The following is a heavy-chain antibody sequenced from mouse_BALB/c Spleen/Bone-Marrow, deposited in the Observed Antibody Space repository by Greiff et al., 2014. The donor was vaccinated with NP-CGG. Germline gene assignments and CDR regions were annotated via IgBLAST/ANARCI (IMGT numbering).Heavy chain of an antibody. CDR2: INSGSGGT. Sequence: QVQLQQSGAELVRPGTSVKVSCKGSGYAFTNYLIEWVKQRPGQGLEWIGVINSGSGGTTYNEKFKGKATLTADKSSSTAYMQLSSLTSDDSAVYFCARAITDAMDYWGQGTSVTVSS. V-gene: IGHV1-54*01. D-gene: IGHD2-4*01. J-gene: IGHJ4*01. CDR1: GYAFTNYL. CDR3: ARAITDAMDY.